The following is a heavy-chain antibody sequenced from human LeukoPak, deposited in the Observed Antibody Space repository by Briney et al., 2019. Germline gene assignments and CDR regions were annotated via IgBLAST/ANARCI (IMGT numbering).Heavy chain of an antibody. D-gene: IGHD3-22*01. CDR3: ARDDNYYDSSDYYLSWYSDY. CDR1: GFTFSSYG. Sequence: RPGGSLRLSCAASGFTFSSYGMHWVRQAPGKGLEWVAVIWYDGSNKYYADSVKGRFAISRDNSKNTLYLQMNSLRAEDTAVYYCARDDNYYDSSDYYLSWYSDYWGQGTLVTVSS. V-gene: IGHV3-33*01. J-gene: IGHJ4*02. CDR2: IWYDGSNK.